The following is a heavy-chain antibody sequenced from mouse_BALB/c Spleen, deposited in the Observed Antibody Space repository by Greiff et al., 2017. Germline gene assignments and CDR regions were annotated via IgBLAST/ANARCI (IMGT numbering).Heavy chain of an antibody. D-gene: IGHD1-2*01. J-gene: IGHJ4*01. CDR3: ARIAYYGYAGYAMDY. V-gene: IGHV2-2*02. CDR2: IWSGGST. CDR1: GFSLTSYG. Sequence: VQLQQSGPGLVQPSQSLSITCTVSGFSLTSYGVHWVRQSPGKGLEWLGVIWSGGSTDYNAAFISRLSISKDNSKSQVFFKMNSLQANDTAIYYCARIAYYGYAGYAMDYWGQGTSVTVSS.